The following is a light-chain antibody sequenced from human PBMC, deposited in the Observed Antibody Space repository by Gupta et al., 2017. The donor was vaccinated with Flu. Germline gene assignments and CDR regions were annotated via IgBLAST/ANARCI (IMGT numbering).Light chain of an antibody. CDR2: EVS. CDR1: QSLLHSDGTTS. J-gene: IGKJ5*01. V-gene: IGKV2D-29*01. Sequence: DIVITKTPLSLSVTPRQPASTSCTYSQSLLHSDGTTSLYWYLQKPGQPPQLLIYEVSNRCSGVPDRFSGSGSGTDFTLKSSRVAAEDVGVYYCMQSIQLPITFGQGTRLEIK. CDR3: MQSIQLPIT.